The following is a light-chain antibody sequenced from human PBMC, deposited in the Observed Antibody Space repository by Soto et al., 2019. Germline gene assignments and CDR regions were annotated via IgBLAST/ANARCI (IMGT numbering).Light chain of an antibody. CDR3: QQSYTTPRT. V-gene: IGKV1-39*01. Sequence: DIQMTQSPSSLSASVGARVTITCRASQSISNSLNWYQQKPGKPPQLLMYAASNLQSGVPSRFGGSGSGTDFTLTISSLQPEDFATYYCQQSYTTPRTFGQGTKGEIK. CDR2: AAS. J-gene: IGKJ1*01. CDR1: QSISNS.